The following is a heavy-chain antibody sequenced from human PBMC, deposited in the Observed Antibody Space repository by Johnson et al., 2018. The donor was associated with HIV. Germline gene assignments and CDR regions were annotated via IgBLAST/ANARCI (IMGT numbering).Heavy chain of an antibody. D-gene: IGHD1-26*01. V-gene: IGHV3-30*02. CDR1: GFTFSSYA. J-gene: IGHJ3*02. Sequence: VLLLESVGGLVQPGGSLRLSCAASGFTFSSYAMSWVRQAPGKGLEWVAFIRYDGSNKYYADSVKGRFTISRDNSKNTLYLKMDSLRAEDSAVYYCARDDSGSKSLGAFDIWGQGTMVTVSS. CDR2: IRYDGSNK. CDR3: ARDDSGSKSLGAFDI.